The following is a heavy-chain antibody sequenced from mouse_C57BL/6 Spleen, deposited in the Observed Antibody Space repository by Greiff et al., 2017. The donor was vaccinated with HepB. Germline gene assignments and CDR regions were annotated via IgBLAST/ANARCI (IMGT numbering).Heavy chain of an antibody. J-gene: IGHJ2*01. CDR1: GYTFTSYW. D-gene: IGHD3-2*02. CDR3: ARGSRGSDY. Sequence: QVQLQQSGAELVKPGASVKMSCKASGYTFTSYWITWVKQRPGQGLEWIGDIYPGSGSTNYNEKFKSKATLTVDTSSSTAYMQRSSLTSEDSAVYYCARGSRGSDYWGQGTTLTVSS. CDR2: IYPGSGST. V-gene: IGHV1-55*01.